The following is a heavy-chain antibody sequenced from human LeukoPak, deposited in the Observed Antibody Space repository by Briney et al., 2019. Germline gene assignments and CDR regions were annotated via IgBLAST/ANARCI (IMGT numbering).Heavy chain of an antibody. J-gene: IGHJ4*02. CDR1: GGTFSSYA. CDR2: IIPIFGTA. Sequence: GASVKVSCKASGGTFSSYAISRVRQAPGQGLEWMGGIIPIFGTANYAQKFQGRVSITADESTSTAYMELSSLRSEDTAVYYCARHPRVGAQGVDYWGQGTLVTVSS. CDR3: ARHPRVGAQGVDY. V-gene: IGHV1-69*13. D-gene: IGHD1-26*01.